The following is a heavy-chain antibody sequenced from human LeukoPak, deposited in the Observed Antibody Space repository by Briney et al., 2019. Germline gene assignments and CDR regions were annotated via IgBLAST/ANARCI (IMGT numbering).Heavy chain of an antibody. CDR1: GFTFDDYA. Sequence: GGSLRLSCAASGFTFDDYAMHWVRQAPGKGLEWVSGISWNSGSVEYADSVKGRFTISRDNAKNSLYVQMNSLRPEDTALYYCVKDKVGGLQRYFDYWGQGTLVTVSS. V-gene: IGHV3-9*01. D-gene: IGHD5-24*01. J-gene: IGHJ4*02. CDR3: VKDKVGGLQRYFDY. CDR2: ISWNSGSV.